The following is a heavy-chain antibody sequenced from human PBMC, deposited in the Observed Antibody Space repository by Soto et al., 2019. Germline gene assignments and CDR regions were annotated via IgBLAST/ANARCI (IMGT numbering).Heavy chain of an antibody. CDR3: ARSRYSHYGMDV. CDR1: GFTFSSYS. J-gene: IGHJ6*02. CDR2: ISSSSSTI. V-gene: IGHV3-48*02. D-gene: IGHD4-4*01. Sequence: LRLSCAASGFTFSSYSMNWVRQAPGKGLEWVSYISSSSSTIYYADSVKGRFTISRDNAKNSLYLQMNSLRDEDTAVYYCARSRYSHYGMDVWGQGTTVTVSS.